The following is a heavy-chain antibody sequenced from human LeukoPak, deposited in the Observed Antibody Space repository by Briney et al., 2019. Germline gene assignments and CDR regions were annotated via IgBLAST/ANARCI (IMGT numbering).Heavy chain of an antibody. D-gene: IGHD2-8*01. CDR3: ARFGVHDAFDI. CDR1: GGTFSSYA. J-gene: IGHJ3*02. V-gene: IGHV1-69*01. CDR2: IIPIFGTA. Sequence: ASVKVSCKASGGTFSSYAISWVRQAPGQGLEWMGGIIPIFGTANYAQKFQGRVTITADESTSTAYMELSRLRSDDTAVYYCARFGVHDAFDIWGQGTMVTVSS.